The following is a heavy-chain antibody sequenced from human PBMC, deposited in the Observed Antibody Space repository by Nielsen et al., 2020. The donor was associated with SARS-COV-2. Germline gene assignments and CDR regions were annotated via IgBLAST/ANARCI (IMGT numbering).Heavy chain of an antibody. CDR2: FDPEDGET. CDR3: AKFMANYVWGSYRPTPFDY. Sequence: ASVKVSCKVSGYTLTELSMHWVRQAPGKGLEWMGGFDPEDGETIYAQKFQGRVTMTEDTSTDTAYMELSSLRAEDTAVYYCAKFMANYVWGSYRPTPFDYWGQGTLVTVSS. V-gene: IGHV1-24*01. CDR1: GYTLTELS. J-gene: IGHJ4*02. D-gene: IGHD3-16*02.